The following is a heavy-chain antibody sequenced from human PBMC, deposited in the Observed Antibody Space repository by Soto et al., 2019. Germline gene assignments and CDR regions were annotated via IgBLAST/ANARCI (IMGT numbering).Heavy chain of an antibody. J-gene: IGHJ4*02. CDR3: TTGGPYSGSLYQDYFDY. CDR2: ITYDGSNK. V-gene: IGHV3-30*03. D-gene: IGHD6-13*01. CDR1: GFTFSSYG. Sequence: QVQLVESGGGVVQPGRSLRLSCAASGFTFSSYGMHWVRQAPGKGLEWVAVITYDGSNKYYADSVKGRFTISRDNSKNTLHQPKNSISAEDTAVYYCTTGGPYSGSLYQDYFDYWGQGTLVTVSS.